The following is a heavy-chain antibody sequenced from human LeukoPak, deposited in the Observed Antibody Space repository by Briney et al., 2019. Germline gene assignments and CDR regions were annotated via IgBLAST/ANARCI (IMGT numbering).Heavy chain of an antibody. V-gene: IGHV3-74*01. Sequence: GGSLRLSCAASGFTFSSYWMHWVRQAPGKGLVWVSRIDTDGSRTSYADSVKGRFTISRDNAKNRLYLQMNSLRGEDTAVYYCARMVGASTSWFDPWGQGTVVTVPS. CDR2: IDTDGSRT. CDR3: ARMVGASTSWFDP. D-gene: IGHD1-26*01. J-gene: IGHJ5*02. CDR1: GFTFSSYW.